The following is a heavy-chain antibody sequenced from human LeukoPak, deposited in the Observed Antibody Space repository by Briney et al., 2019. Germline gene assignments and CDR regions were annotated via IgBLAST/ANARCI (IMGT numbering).Heavy chain of an antibody. CDR3: ARDPTTVSYVSYYFDF. D-gene: IGHD4-17*01. CDR1: GGSFSGYY. Sequence: SETLSLTCAVYGGSFSGYYWSWIRQPPGKGLEWIGEINHSGSTNYNPSLKSRVTISGDTSRHHFSLELRSVTAADTAVYYCARDPTTVSYVSYYFDFWGQGTLVTVSS. J-gene: IGHJ4*02. CDR2: INHSGST. V-gene: IGHV4-34*01.